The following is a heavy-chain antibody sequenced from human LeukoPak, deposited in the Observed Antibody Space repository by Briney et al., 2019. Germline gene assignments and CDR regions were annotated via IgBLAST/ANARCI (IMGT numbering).Heavy chain of an antibody. J-gene: IGHJ4*02. V-gene: IGHV3-30*18. CDR2: ISYDGSNK. Sequence: GGSLRLSCAASGFTFSSYGMHWVRQAPGKGLEWVAVISYDGSNKYYADSVKGRFTISRDNSKNTLYLQMNSLRAEDTAVYYCAKVGGYSSSWSNFDYWGQGTLVTVSS. D-gene: IGHD6-13*01. CDR3: AKVGGYSSSWSNFDY. CDR1: GFTFSSYG.